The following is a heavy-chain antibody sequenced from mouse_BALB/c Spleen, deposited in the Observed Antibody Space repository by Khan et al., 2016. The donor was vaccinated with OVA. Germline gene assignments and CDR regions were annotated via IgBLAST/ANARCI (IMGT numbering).Heavy chain of an antibody. CDR2: ISTGGHYT. Sequence: EVKLEESGGGLVKTGGSLKLSCSASGFTFSTYAMSWVRQTPEKRLECVATISTGGHYTFYPDSVKGRFPISRDNAKNTLYLQMSSLRSEDTARYYCARSLVDYHALDYWGQGTSVTVSS. J-gene: IGHJ4*01. D-gene: IGHD2-2*01. CDR1: GFTFSTYA. V-gene: IGHV5-9-3*01. CDR3: ARSLVDYHALDY.